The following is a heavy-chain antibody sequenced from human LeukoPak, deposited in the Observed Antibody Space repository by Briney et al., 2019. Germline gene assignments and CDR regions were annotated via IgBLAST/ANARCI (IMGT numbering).Heavy chain of an antibody. Sequence: GGSLRLSCAASGFIFSNNIMNWVRQAPGKGLEWVSVISADGGDIYYADSVNGRFTISRDNSKNTLHLQMDSLRAEDTAVYYCAKDPPHSDKSIYSDNSWGQGTLVTVSS. J-gene: IGHJ4*02. CDR3: AKDPPHSDKSIYSDNS. V-gene: IGHV3-23*01. CDR1: GFIFSNNI. CDR2: ISADGGDI. D-gene: IGHD1-26*01.